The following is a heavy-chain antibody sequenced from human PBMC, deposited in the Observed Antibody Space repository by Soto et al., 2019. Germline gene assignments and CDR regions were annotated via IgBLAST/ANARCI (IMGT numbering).Heavy chain of an antibody. CDR2: ISWDGEK. D-gene: IGHD3-9*01. CDR1: GFSLNTRGVG. J-gene: IGHJ4*02. Sequence: ITLKESGPTLVKPTQTLTLTCTFSGFSLNTRGVGVGWIRQPPGKALEWLALISWDGEKRYSPSLKSRLTITEDTSHNQVVLTMTNMDPVYTATYCCARSRGDLLTGHYYFDYRGQGTLVTVSS. V-gene: IGHV2-5*02. CDR3: ARSRGDLLTGHYYFDY.